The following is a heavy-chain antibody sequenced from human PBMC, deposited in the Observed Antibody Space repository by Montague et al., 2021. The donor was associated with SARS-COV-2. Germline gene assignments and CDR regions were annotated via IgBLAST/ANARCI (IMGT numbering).Heavy chain of an antibody. CDR1: GFSLSTSGMC. CDR3: ARSTYDILTGYDYGMDV. Sequence: PALVKPTQTLTLTCTFSGFSLSTSGMCVGWIRQPPGKALEWLARIDWDDDKYYSTSLKTRLTISKDTSKNQVVLTMTNMDPVDTATYYCARSTYDILTGYDYGMDVRGQGTTVTVS. J-gene: IGHJ6*02. V-gene: IGHV2-70*11. D-gene: IGHD3-9*01. CDR2: IDWDDDK.